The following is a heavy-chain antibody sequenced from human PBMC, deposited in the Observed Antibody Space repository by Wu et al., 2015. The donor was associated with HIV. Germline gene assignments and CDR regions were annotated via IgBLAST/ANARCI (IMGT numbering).Heavy chain of an antibody. D-gene: IGHD2-21*01. V-gene: IGHV1-8*01. CDR2: MHPKNGHI. Sequence: QVQLEQSGPEAQRPGASVIVSCKASYILTTFPIGWVRQAPGQRLEWMGWMHPKNGHIQPAQRFQDKITMSTNNSAHTAYMELKSLTSDDTAIYFCARVQFDPRYYTYFDLWGQGTLVIVSS. J-gene: IGHJ2*01. CDR3: ARVQFDPRYYTYFDL. CDR1: YILTTFP.